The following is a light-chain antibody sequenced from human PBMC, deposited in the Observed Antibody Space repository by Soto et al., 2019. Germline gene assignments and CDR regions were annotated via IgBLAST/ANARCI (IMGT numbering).Light chain of an antibody. Sequence: EIVLTQSPGTLSLSPGERATLSCRASQSVSSTYLACYQQKPGQAPTLLLYGASTRATGIPDRFSGSGSATDFTLPTSRLEPEDSAVYYCQQYGSSPPWTFGQGTKVDIK. V-gene: IGKV3-20*01. CDR1: QSVSSTY. CDR3: QQYGSSPPWT. CDR2: GAS. J-gene: IGKJ1*01.